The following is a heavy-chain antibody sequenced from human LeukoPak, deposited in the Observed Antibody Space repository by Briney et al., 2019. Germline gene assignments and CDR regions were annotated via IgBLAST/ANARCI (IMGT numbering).Heavy chain of an antibody. D-gene: IGHD1-26*01. CDR1: RFTFSSYA. V-gene: IGHV3-30*04. Sequence: GGSLRLSCAASRFTFSSYAMHWVRQAPGKGLEWVAVISYDGSNKYYADSVKGRFTISRDNSKNTLYLQMNSLRAEDTAVYYCARDRYSGSYYVGYWGQGTLVTVSS. J-gene: IGHJ4*02. CDR2: ISYDGSNK. CDR3: ARDRYSGSYYVGY.